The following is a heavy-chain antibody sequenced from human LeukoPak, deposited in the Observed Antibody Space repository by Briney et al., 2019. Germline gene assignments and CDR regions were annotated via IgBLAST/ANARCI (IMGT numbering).Heavy chain of an antibody. J-gene: IGHJ5*02. Sequence: ASVPLSCTASGYTFTDYYIHWVRQAPGQGLEWMGWMNPNNGDTNYAQKFQGWVTMTRDTSISTAYMELNRRKSDDTAFYYCARGVYGDPLPSWGAGTLVTVSS. CDR3: ARGVYGDPLPS. V-gene: IGHV1-2*04. CDR1: GYTFTDYY. CDR2: MNPNNGDT. D-gene: IGHD4-17*01.